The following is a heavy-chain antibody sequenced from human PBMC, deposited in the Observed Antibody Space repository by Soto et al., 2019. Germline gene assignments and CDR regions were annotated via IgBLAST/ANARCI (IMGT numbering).Heavy chain of an antibody. CDR1: GFSLSTSGVG. V-gene: IGHV2-5*02. CDR2: IYWDDDK. Sequence: QITLKESGPPLVKPTQTLTLTCTFSGFSLSTSGVGVGWIRQPPGKALEWLALIYWDDDKRYSPSLKSRLTITKDTSKNQVVLTMTNMDPVDTATYYCAHRHSYDYYYYYGMDVWGQGTTVTVSS. CDR3: AHRHSYDYYYYYGMDV. D-gene: IGHD5-18*01. J-gene: IGHJ6*02.